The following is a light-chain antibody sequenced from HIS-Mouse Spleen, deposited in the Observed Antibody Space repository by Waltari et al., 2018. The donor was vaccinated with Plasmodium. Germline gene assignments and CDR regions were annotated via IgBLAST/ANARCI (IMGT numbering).Light chain of an antibody. Sequence: SYELTQPSSVSVSPGQTARITCSGDGLAKKYARWFQQKPGQAPVLVLYKDRERPSGSPWLLPGSRAGPTVTLTIGGAHVEEEADYYCYSAADNNLVFGGGTKLTVL. J-gene: IGLJ3*02. CDR2: KDR. CDR1: GLAKKY. V-gene: IGLV3-27*01. CDR3: YSAADNNLV.